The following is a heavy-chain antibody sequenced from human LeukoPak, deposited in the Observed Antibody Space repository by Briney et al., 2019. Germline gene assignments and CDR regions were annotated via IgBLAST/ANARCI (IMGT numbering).Heavy chain of an antibody. Sequence: SQTLSLTCTVSGGSISSGDYYWSWIRQPPGTGLEWTAYIYYSGSTYYNPSLKSRVTISVDTSKHQFSLKLNSVTAADTAVYYCAREVPWVWNFDLWGRGTLVTVSS. J-gene: IGHJ2*01. V-gene: IGHV4-30-4*01. CDR2: IYYSGST. CDR3: AREVPWVWNFDL. CDR1: GGSISSGDYY. D-gene: IGHD1-26*01.